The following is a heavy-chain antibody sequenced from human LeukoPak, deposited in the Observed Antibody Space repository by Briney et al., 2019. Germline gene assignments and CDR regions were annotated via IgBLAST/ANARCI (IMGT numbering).Heavy chain of an antibody. Sequence: GGSLRLSCAASGFTFSSYAMHWVRQAPGKGLEWVAVISYDGSNKYYADSVKGRFTISRDNAKNSLYLQMDSLRAEDTAVYYCAGGSGWLIDYWGQGTLVTVSS. D-gene: IGHD6-19*01. CDR1: GFTFSSYA. J-gene: IGHJ4*02. CDR2: ISYDGSNK. CDR3: AGGSGWLIDY. V-gene: IGHV3-30-3*01.